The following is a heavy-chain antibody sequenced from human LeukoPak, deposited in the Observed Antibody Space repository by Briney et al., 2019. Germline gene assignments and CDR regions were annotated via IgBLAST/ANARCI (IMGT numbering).Heavy chain of an antibody. V-gene: IGHV3-7*01. D-gene: IGHD2-15*01. J-gene: IGHJ4*02. CDR2: IKQDGSEK. CDR1: GFTFSSYW. CDR3: ARRDPRYCSGGSCFDY. Sequence: GGSLRLSCAASGFTFSSYWMSWVRQAPGKGLEWVANIKQDGSEKYYVDSVKGRFTISRDNAKNSLYLQMNSLRAEDTAVYYCARRDPRYCSGGSCFDYWGQGTLATVSS.